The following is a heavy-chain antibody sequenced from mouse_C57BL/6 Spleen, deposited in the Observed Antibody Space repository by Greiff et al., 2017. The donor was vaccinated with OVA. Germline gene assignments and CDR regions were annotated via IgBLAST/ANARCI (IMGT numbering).Heavy chain of an antibody. CDR2: ISSGSSTI. J-gene: IGHJ2*01. D-gene: IGHD1-1*01. CDR3: AGITTVVATDYFDY. V-gene: IGHV5-17*01. CDR1: GFTFSDYG. Sequence: EVMLVESGGGLVKPGGSLKLSCAASGFTFSDYGMHWVRQAPEKGLEWVAYISSGSSTIYYADTVKGRFTISRDNAKNTLFLQMTSLRSEDTAMYYCAGITTVVATDYFDYWGQGTTLTVSS.